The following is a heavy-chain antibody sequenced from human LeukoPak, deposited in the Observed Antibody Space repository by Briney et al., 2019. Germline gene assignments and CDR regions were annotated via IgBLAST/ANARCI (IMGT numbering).Heavy chain of an antibody. CDR3: AKCGGTRGLGGVECYFDY. CDR2: ISGSGGST. D-gene: IGHD3-3*01. Sequence: PGGSLRLSCAASGFTFSSYAMSWVRQAPGKGLEWVSAISGSGGSTYYADSVKGRFTISRDNSKNTLYLQMNSLRAEDTAVYYCAKCGGTRGLGGVECYFDYWGQGTLVTVSS. J-gene: IGHJ4*02. CDR1: GFTFSSYA. V-gene: IGHV3-23*01.